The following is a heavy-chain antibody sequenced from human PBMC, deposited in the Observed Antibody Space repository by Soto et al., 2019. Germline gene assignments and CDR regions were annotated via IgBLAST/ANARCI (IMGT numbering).Heavy chain of an antibody. CDR1: GYTFTSYG. CDR2: ISAYNGNT. D-gene: IGHD2-2*02. J-gene: IGHJ6*03. Sequence: ASVKVSCKASGYTFTSYGISWVRQAPGQGLEWMGWISAYNGNTNYAQKLQGRVTMTTDTSTSTAYMELRSLRSDDTAVYYCARGGLGLVVPAAIDLGAYYYYYMDVWGKGTTVTVSS. CDR3: ARGGLGLVVPAAIDLGAYYYYYMDV. V-gene: IGHV1-18*01.